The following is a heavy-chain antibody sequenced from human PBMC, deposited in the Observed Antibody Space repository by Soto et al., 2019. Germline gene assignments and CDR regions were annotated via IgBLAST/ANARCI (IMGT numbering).Heavy chain of an antibody. D-gene: IGHD2-21*01. V-gene: IGHV3-7*03. CDR1: GFTFSSFSGYW. J-gene: IGHJ1*01. Sequence: GSLRLSCVDSGFTFSSFSGYWMSWVRQAPGKGLEWVANIKQDGSEMYYVDSVKGRFTISRDNTRNSLYLQMTSLRAEDTAVSYCPGETHYGGYSVYWGPGTLVTVSS. CDR2: IKQDGSEM. CDR3: PGETHYGGYSVY.